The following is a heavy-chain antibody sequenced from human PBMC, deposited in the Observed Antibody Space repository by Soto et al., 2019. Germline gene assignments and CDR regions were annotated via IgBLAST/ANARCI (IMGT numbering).Heavy chain of an antibody. CDR3: ARHPERIAQIGWFDP. J-gene: IGHJ5*02. V-gene: IGHV3-48*01. D-gene: IGHD6-13*01. CDR1: GFTSSSYS. CDR2: ISSSSSTI. Sequence: GGSLILSCAASGFTSSSYSMNWVRQAPGKGLEWVSYISSSSSTIYYADSVKGRFTISRDNAKNSLYLQMNSLRAEDTAVYYCARHPERIAQIGWFDPWGQGTLVTVSS.